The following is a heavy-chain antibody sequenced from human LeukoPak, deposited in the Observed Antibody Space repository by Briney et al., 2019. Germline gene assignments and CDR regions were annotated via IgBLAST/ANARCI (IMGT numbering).Heavy chain of an antibody. D-gene: IGHD5-24*01. CDR3: VKDDGWVQYAN. Sequence: GGSLRLSCAASGFTFSTYAIHWVRQAPGKGLEWVAVISFDGVNTFYADSVKGRFTISRDNSKNTVYLQMNSLSAEDAAVYYCVKDDGWVQYANWGQGTLVTVSS. CDR2: ISFDGVNT. CDR1: GFTFSTYA. V-gene: IGHV3-30*04. J-gene: IGHJ4*02.